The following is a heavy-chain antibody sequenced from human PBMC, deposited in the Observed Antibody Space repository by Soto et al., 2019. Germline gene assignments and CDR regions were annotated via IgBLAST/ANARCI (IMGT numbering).Heavy chain of an antibody. CDR2: ISFDGKNK. CDR3: ATLHCGGDCPTLDY. D-gene: IGHD2-21*02. CDR1: GFTFSAYG. J-gene: IGHJ4*02. Sequence: GSLRLSCAASGFTFSAYGIHWVRQAPGKGLEWVAVISFDGKNKYADSVKGRFTISRDNSKNTVYLQMNSLRTEDTAVYSCATLHCGGDCPTLDYWGQGTLVTVSS. V-gene: IGHV3-30*03.